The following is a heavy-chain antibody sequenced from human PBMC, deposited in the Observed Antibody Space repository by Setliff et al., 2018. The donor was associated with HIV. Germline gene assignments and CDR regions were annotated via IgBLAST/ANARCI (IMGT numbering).Heavy chain of an antibody. CDR2: SGNGGII. D-gene: IGHD3-10*01. CDR3: AKQVSGYFDY. V-gene: IGHV3-23*01. Sequence: PGGSLRLSCEASGFPFSAYAFSWVRQAPGKGLEWVSTSGNGGIIVYTDSVKGRFTMSRDNSKNTLFLVLTSLRPEDTAVHYCAKQVSGYFDYWGQGALVTVSS. J-gene: IGHJ4*02. CDR1: GFPFSAYA.